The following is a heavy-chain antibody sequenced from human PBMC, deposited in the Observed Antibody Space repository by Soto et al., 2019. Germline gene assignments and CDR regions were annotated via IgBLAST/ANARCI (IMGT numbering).Heavy chain of an antibody. J-gene: IGHJ5*02. CDR2: MYNTGST. V-gene: IGHV4-59*01. Sequence: SETLSLTCTVSGGSISGYYWSWIRQPPGKGLEWIGYMYNTGSTVYNPSFKSRVTISVDTSKNQFSLKLNSVSAADTAVYYCARVAGPGGQGTLVTVPQ. CDR3: ARVAGP. CDR1: GGSISGYY.